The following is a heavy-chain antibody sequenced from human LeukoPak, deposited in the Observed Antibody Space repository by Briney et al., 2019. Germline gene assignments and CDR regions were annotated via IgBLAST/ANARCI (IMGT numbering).Heavy chain of an antibody. V-gene: IGHV4-4*09. D-gene: IGHD2-2*01. CDR2: IYTSGST. J-gene: IGHJ5*02. Sequence: TASETLSLTCTVSGGSISSYYWSWIRQPPGKGLEWIGYIYTSGSTNYNPSLKSRVTISVDTSKNQFSLKLSSVTAADTAVYYCARVYCSSTSCSQNWFDPWGQGTLVTVSS. CDR1: GGSISSYY. CDR3: ARVYCSSTSCSQNWFDP.